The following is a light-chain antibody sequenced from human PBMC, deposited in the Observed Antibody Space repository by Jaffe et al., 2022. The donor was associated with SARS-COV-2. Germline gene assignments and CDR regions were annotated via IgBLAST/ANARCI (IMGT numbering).Light chain of an antibody. Sequence: SYVLTQIPSVSVAPGQTARITCGGNNIGSKNVHWYQQKPGQAPVLVVYDDTHRPSGIPERFSGSNSENTATLTVSRVEAGDEADYYCQVWESSSEHSVIFGGGTKLTVL. V-gene: IGLV3-21*02. CDR2: DDT. CDR3: QVWESSSEHSVI. J-gene: IGLJ2*01. CDR1: NIGSKN.